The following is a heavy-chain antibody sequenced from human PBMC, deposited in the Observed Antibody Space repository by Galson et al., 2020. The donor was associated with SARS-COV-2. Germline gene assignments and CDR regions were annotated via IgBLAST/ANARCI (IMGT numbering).Heavy chain of an antibody. CDR3: ATRSPSIAAAGPVRYYYYGMDV. CDR1: GYTFTGYY. V-gene: IGHV1-2*02. CDR2: INPNSGGT. D-gene: IGHD6-13*01. Sequence: ASVKVSCKASGYTFTGYYMHWVRQAPGQGLEWMGWINPNSGGTNYAQKFQGRVTMTRDTSISTAYMELSRVRSDDTAVYYCATRSPSIAAAGPVRYYYYGMDVWGQGTTVTVSS. J-gene: IGHJ6*02.